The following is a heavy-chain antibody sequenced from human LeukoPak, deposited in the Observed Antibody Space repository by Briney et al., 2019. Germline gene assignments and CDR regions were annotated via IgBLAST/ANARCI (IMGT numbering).Heavy chain of an antibody. J-gene: IGHJ4*02. CDR1: GGSISNYW. V-gene: IGHV4-59*01. D-gene: IGHD6-13*01. CDR2: VFDSGST. Sequence: SETLSLTCTVSGGSISNYWWSWIRQPPGKGLEWIGYVFDSGSTNYNPSLKSRVTISVDTSKKQFSLKLSPVTAADTAVYYCARGYSSSWNYFDYWGQGTLVSVSS. CDR3: ARGYSSSWNYFDY.